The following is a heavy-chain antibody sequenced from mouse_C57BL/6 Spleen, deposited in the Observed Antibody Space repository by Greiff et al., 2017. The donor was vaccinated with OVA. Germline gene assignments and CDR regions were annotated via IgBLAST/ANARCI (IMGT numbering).Heavy chain of an antibody. CDR3: VRWDGYYEDWYFDV. V-gene: IGHV10-1*01. CDR1: GFSFNTYA. CDR2: IRSKSNNYAT. J-gene: IGHJ1*03. Sequence: EVQLVESGGGLVQPKGSLKLSCAASGFSFNTYAMNWVRQAPGKGLEWVARIRSKSNNYATYYADSVKDRFTISRDDSESMLYLQMNNLKTEDTAMYYCVRWDGYYEDWYFDVWGTGTTVTVSS. D-gene: IGHD2-3*01.